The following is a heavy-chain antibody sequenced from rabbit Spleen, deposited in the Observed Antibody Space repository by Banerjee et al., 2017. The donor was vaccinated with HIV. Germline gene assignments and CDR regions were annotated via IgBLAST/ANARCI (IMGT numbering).Heavy chain of an antibody. CDR1: GFSFSSDSD. J-gene: IGHJ4*01. V-gene: IGHV1S40*01. D-gene: IGHD8-1*01. CDR3: ARDAGSGDYIDVYFDL. Sequence: QQLVESGGGLVKPGAPLTLSCKASGFSFSSDSDMCWVRQAPGKGLEWIACIYTGSSGRTYYASWAKGRFSISKTSSTTVTLQMTSLTAADTATYFCARDAGSGDYIDVYFDLWGQGTLVTVS. CDR2: IYTGSSGRT.